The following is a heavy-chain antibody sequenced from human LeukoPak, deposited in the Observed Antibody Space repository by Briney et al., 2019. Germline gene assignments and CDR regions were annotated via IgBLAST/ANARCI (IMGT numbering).Heavy chain of an antibody. V-gene: IGHV4-31*03. J-gene: IGHJ5*02. CDR1: GGSISSGGYY. CDR3: AREGRGRRGSSSYNWFDP. D-gene: IGHD3-16*01. Sequence: SETLSLTCTVSGGSISSGGYYWSWIRQHPGKGLEWIGYIYYSGSTYYNPSLKSRVTISVGTSKNQFSLKLSSVTAADTAVYYCAREGRGRRGSSSYNWFDPWGQGTLVTVSS. CDR2: IYYSGST.